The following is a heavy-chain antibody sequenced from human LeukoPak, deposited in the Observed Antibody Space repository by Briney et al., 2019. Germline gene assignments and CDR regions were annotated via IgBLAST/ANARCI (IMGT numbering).Heavy chain of an antibody. Sequence: GGSLRLSCSASGFTFSNYAMGWVRQAPGKGLEWVSGTSGSGGSTYYADSVKGRFTISRDISKNTLSLQLSSLRPEDTAVYFCAGGTDFWSGYSFDSWGQGTLVTVSS. V-gene: IGHV3-23*01. CDR3: AGGTDFWSGYSFDS. CDR2: TSGSGGST. D-gene: IGHD3-3*01. J-gene: IGHJ4*02. CDR1: GFTFSNYA.